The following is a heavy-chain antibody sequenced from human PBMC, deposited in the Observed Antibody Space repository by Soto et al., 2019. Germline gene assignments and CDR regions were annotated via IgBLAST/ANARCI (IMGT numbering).Heavy chain of an antibody. V-gene: IGHV4-4*07. CDR3: ARRLGSAAGWSFDV. CDR2: KSISGST. D-gene: IGHD3-16*01. Sequence: ETLSLTCPVSGGSMSDYFWTWIRLPAGKRLEWIGRKSISGSTDYNPSLKGRASMSVDTSKNQFSLRLISVTAADTALYYCARRLGSAAGWSFDVWGQGILVTVSS. J-gene: IGHJ4*02. CDR1: GGSMSDYF.